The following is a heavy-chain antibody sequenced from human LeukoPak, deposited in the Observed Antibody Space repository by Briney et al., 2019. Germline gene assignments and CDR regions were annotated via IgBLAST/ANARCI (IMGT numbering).Heavy chain of an antibody. Sequence: SGGSLRLSCAASGFTFSNYGTHWVRQAPGKGLEWVAVISYDGTNKYYADSVKGRFTISRDNSKNTLYLQMNSLRAEDTAVYYCPKDLRRNIAAAGTFNYWGQGTLVTVSS. CDR1: GFTFSNYG. CDR2: ISYDGTNK. D-gene: IGHD6-13*01. V-gene: IGHV3-30*18. J-gene: IGHJ4*02. CDR3: PKDLRRNIAAAGTFNY.